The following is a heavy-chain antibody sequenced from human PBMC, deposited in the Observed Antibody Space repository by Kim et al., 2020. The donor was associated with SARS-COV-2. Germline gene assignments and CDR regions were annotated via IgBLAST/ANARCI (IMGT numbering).Heavy chain of an antibody. CDR1: GYSFNNYG. J-gene: IGHJ5*02. Sequence: ASVKVSCKTSGYSFNNYGFAWVREAPGQGLEWMGWVKSYNGNTNYAQKFQGRVTMTMTTDTSTTTAYMELRSLTSDDTAVYYCATLNRGQGESLTVLAHNWFDPWGQGTVVIVSS. CDR2: VKSYNGNT. V-gene: IGHV1-18*01. D-gene: IGHD3-9*01. CDR3: ATLNRGQGESLTVLAHNWFDP.